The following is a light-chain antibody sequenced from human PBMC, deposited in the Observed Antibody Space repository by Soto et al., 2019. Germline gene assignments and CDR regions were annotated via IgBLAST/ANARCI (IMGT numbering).Light chain of an antibody. J-gene: IGKJ1*01. Sequence: DIQMTQSPSSLSASVGDRVTITCRASQSISIYVNWYHQKPGKAPDLLISAASTMQSGVPSRFSGSGAETDFTLTISSLQPEDFGTYYCQQSYSTPWTFGQGTMVEVK. CDR1: QSISIY. V-gene: IGKV1-39*01. CDR3: QQSYSTPWT. CDR2: AAS.